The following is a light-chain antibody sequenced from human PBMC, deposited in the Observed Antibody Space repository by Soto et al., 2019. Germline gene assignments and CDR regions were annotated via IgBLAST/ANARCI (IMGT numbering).Light chain of an antibody. J-gene: IGLJ2*01. CDR1: SGHSSYI. CDR3: ETWDSNTRV. V-gene: IGLV4-60*02. CDR2: LEGSGSY. Sequence: QSVLTQSSSASASLGSSVKLTCTLSSGHSSYIIAWHQQQPGKAPRYLMKLEGSGSYNKGSGVPDRFSGSSSGADRYLTISKLQFEDEANSYCETWDSNTRVFGGGTELTVL.